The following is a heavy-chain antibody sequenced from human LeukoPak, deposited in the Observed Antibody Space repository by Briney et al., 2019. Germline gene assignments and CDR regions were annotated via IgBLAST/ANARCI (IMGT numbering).Heavy chain of an antibody. CDR1: GYSFTTYW. V-gene: IGHV5-51*01. Sequence: GESLKISCKASGYSFTTYWIGWVRQMPGKGLEWMGIIFPSNSNNRYSPSFEGQVTISADKSISTAYLQWSSLKASDTAMYYCARNFYGDYGLFYFDYWGQGTLVTVSS. CDR3: ARNFYGDYGLFYFDY. D-gene: IGHD4-17*01. CDR2: IFPSNSNN. J-gene: IGHJ4*02.